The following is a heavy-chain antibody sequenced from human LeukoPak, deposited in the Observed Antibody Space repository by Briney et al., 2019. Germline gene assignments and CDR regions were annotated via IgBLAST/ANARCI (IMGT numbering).Heavy chain of an antibody. Sequence: ASVKVSCKASGYTFTSYYMHWVRQAPGQGLEWMGGIIPIFGTANYAQKFQGRVTITADESTSTAYMELSSLRSEDTAVYYCARDLVAAAGFDYWGQGTLVTVSS. V-gene: IGHV1-69*13. CDR1: GYTFTSYY. CDR2: IIPIFGTA. J-gene: IGHJ4*02. D-gene: IGHD6-13*01. CDR3: ARDLVAAAGFDY.